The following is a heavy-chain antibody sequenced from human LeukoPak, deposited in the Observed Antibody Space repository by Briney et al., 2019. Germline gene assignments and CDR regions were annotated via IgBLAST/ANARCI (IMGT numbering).Heavy chain of an antibody. Sequence: GGSLRLSCAASGFTFSSYWMSWVRQAPGKGLEWVANIKQDGSAKNYGDSVKGRFTISRDNAKNSLYLQMNSLRVEDTAVYYCAKEWGRIAVAIFDYWGQGTLVTVSS. CDR2: IKQDGSAK. V-gene: IGHV3-7*01. CDR3: AKEWGRIAVAIFDY. J-gene: IGHJ4*02. CDR1: GFTFSSYW. D-gene: IGHD6-19*01.